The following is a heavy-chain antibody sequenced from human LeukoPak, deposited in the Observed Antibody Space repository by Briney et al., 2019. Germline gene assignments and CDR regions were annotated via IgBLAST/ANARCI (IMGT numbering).Heavy chain of an antibody. CDR2: INQDGSEK. D-gene: IGHD2-21*02. CDR3: AKPATYCGGDCYSYYFDY. CDR1: GFTFDDYW. Sequence: PGGSLRLSCGAFGFTFDDYWMSWVRQAPGQGLEWVANINQDGSEKYYLDSAKGRFTISRDNSKNTLYLQMNSLRAEDTAVYYCAKPATYCGGDCYSYYFDYWGQGTLVTVSS. J-gene: IGHJ4*02. V-gene: IGHV3-7*03.